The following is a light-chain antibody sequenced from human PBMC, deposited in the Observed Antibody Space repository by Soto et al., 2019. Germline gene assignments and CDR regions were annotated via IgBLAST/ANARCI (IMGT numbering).Light chain of an antibody. CDR3: SSYTSSSTLYV. CDR1: SSDVGGFNY. J-gene: IGLJ1*01. V-gene: IGLV2-14*01. Sequence: QSVLTQPASVSGSPGQSITISCTGTSSDVGGFNYVSWYQQDSGKAPKLMIYDVINRPSGVSDRFSGSKSGNTASLTISGLHDEDEADYYCSSYTSSSTLYVFGTGTKLAVL. CDR2: DVI.